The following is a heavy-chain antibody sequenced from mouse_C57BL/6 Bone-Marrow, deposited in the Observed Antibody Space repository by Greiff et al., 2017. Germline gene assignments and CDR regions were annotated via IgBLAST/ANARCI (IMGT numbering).Heavy chain of an antibody. CDR1: GYAFSSSW. D-gene: IGHD1-1*01. Sequence: VQLVESGPELVKPGASVKISCKASGYAFSSSWMNWVKQRPGKGLGWIGRIYPGDGDTNYNGKFKGKATLTADKSSSTAYMQLSSLTSEDSAVYFCARSKFITTVVARYYYAMDYWGQGTSVTVSS. J-gene: IGHJ4*01. V-gene: IGHV1-82*01. CDR3: ARSKFITTVVARYYYAMDY. CDR2: IYPGDGDT.